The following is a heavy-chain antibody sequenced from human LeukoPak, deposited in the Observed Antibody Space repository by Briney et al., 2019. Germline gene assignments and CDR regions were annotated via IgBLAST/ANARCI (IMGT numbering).Heavy chain of an antibody. J-gene: IGHJ6*03. CDR3: AKDGSFWSPSKGLEYYYYYMDV. D-gene: IGHD3-3*01. CDR2: ISYDGSNK. V-gene: IGHV3-30*18. CDR1: GFTFSSYG. Sequence: GGSLRLSCAASGFTFSSYGMHWVRQAPGKGLEWVAVISYDGSNKYYADSAKGRFTISRDNSKNTLYLQMNSLRAEDTAVYYCAKDGSFWSPSKGLEYYYYYMDVWGKGTTVTVSS.